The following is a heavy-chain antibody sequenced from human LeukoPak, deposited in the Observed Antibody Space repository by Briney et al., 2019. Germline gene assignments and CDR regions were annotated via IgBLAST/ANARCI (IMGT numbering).Heavy chain of an antibody. CDR3: ARAVTSTEGY. CDR1: GFTFSRYW. Sequence: GGSLRLSCAASGFTFSRYWMTSVRQAPGKGLEWVASINEDGSGKHYVDSVKGRFTISRDNAQKSVYLEMNSLRAEDTAVYYCARAVTSTEGYWGQGTLVTVSS. J-gene: IGHJ4*02. CDR2: INEDGSGK. V-gene: IGHV3-7*03. D-gene: IGHD4-17*01.